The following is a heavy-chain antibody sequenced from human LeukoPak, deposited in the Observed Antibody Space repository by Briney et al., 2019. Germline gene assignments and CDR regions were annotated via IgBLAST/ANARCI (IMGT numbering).Heavy chain of an antibody. CDR2: INHSGST. J-gene: IGHJ5*02. V-gene: IGHV4-34*01. Sequence: SETLSLTCAVYGGSFSVYYWSWIRQPPGKGLEWIGEINHSGSTNYNPSLKSRVTISVDTSKNQFSLKLSSVTAADTAVYYCARGPRYSSSSHRWFDPWGQGTLVTVSS. CDR1: GGSFSVYY. D-gene: IGHD6-6*01. CDR3: ARGPRYSSSSHRWFDP.